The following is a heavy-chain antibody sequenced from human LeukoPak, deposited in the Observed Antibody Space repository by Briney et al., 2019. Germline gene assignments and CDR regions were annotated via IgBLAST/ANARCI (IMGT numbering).Heavy chain of an antibody. Sequence: PGGSLRLSCAASGFTFSSYSMNGVRQAPGKGLEWVSFISSSSSYIYYADSVKGRFTISRDNAKNSLYLQMNSLRAEDTAVYYCTRDEDFYSSSSDYWGQGTLVTVSS. CDR3: TRDEDFYSSSSDY. CDR2: ISSSSSYI. V-gene: IGHV3-21*01. D-gene: IGHD6-6*01. CDR1: GFTFSSYS. J-gene: IGHJ4*02.